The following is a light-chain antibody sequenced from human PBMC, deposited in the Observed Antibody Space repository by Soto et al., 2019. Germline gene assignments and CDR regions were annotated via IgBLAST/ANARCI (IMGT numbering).Light chain of an antibody. CDR3: CSYAGSGTWV. CDR1: SSDVGNYNL. V-gene: IGLV2-23*01. Sequence: QSVPTQPASVSESPGQSITISCTGTSSDVGNYNLVSWYQHYPGKAPKLLIYEGNERPSGVSNRFSGSKSGNTASLTISGLQAEDEADYYCCSYAGSGTWVFGGGTKLTVL. J-gene: IGLJ3*02. CDR2: EGN.